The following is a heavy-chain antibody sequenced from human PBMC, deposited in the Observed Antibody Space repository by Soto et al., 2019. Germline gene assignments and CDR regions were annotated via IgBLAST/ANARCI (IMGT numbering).Heavy chain of an antibody. CDR2: IIPILGIA. D-gene: IGHD2-15*01. CDR3: ASTPDIVVVVAAGHFDY. J-gene: IGHJ4*02. V-gene: IGHV1-69*02. CDR1: GGTFSSYT. Sequence: ASVKVSCKASGGTFSSYTISWVRQAPGQGLEWMGRIIPILGIANYAQKFQGRVTITADKSTSTAYMELSSLRSEDTAVYYCASTPDIVVVVAAGHFDYWGQGTLVTVSS.